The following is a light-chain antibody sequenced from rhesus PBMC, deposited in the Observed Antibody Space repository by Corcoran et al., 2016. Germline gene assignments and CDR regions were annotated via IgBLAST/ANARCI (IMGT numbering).Light chain of an antibody. Sequence: DIQMNQSPSSLSASVGDTVTITCRASQSISSGLAWYQQKPGKAPNLLIYKASSLQSGVPSRFSGSGSWTDFILSISTLQSEDFAAYFCPQFTSSPLSFGVVTKVALK. J-gene: IGKJ4*01. CDR1: QSISSG. CDR3: PQFTSSPLS. CDR2: KAS. V-gene: IGKV1-22*01.